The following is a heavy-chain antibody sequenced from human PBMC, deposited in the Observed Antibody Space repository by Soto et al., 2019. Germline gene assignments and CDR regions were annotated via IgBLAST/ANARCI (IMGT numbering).Heavy chain of an antibody. CDR3: AKDPFGATNFPDCFPY. J-gene: IGHJ1*01. V-gene: IGHV3-23*01. Sequence: EVQLLESGGDLVQPGGSLRLSCAASGFTFTSYAMRWVRQAPGKGLEWVATVSANGGRTYYADSVKGRFTISRDNSKNTMYVQMNSRRAEDTALYYFAKDPFGATNFPDCFPYWGPGTLVNVS. CDR2: VSANGGRT. D-gene: IGHD3-10*01. CDR1: GFTFTSYA.